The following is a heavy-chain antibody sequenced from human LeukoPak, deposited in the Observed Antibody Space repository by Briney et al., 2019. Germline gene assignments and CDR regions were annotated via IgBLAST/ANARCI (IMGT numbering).Heavy chain of an antibody. D-gene: IGHD3-10*01. CDR2: FDPVDGET. V-gene: IGHV1-24*01. CDR3: ARGSGSYYNVWNWFDP. Sequence: ASVKVSCKVSGYMLHELSMHWVRQAPGKGLEWMGGFDPVDGETIYAQKFQGRVTMTEDTSTDTAYMQLTSLRSEDTAVYYCARGSGSYYNVWNWFDPWGQGTLVTVSS. CDR1: GYMLHELS. J-gene: IGHJ5*02.